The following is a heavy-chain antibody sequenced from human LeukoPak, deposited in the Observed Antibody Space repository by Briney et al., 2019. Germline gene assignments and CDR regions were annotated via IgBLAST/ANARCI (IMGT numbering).Heavy chain of an antibody. CDR3: ARDLRTTVS. D-gene: IGHD4-17*01. CDR2: IYYSGST. V-gene: IGHV4-39*07. CDR1: GGSISSSSYY. J-gene: IGHJ4*02. Sequence: SETLSLTCTVSGGSISSSSYYWGWIRQPPGKGLEWIGNIYYSGSTYYNSSLKSRVTISVDTSKNQFSLKLSSVTAADTAVYYCARDLRTTVSWGQGTLVTVSS.